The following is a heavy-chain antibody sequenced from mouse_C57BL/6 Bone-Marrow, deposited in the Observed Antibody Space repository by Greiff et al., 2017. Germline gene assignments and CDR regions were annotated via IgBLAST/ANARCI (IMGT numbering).Heavy chain of an antibody. CDR1: GYAFSSSW. V-gene: IGHV1-82*01. CDR2: IYPGDGDT. J-gene: IGHJ4*01. Sequence: QVQLQQSGPELVKPGASVKISRKASGYAFSSSWMNWVKQRPGKGLEWIGRIYPGDGDTNYNGKFKGKATLTADKSSSTAYMQLSSLTSEDSAVYFCARPLYYYGSSPYYAMDYWGQGTSVTVSS. CDR3: ARPLYYYGSSPYYAMDY. D-gene: IGHD1-1*01.